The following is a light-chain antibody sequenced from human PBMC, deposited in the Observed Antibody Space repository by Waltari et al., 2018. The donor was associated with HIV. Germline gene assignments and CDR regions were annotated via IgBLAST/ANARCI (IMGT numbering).Light chain of an antibody. CDR1: KLVNKF. J-gene: IGLJ1*01. Sequence: SYDLTQQPSVSVSPGQTDIIPCSGEKLVNKFLSWYQQKPGQSPMLVIYQDGKRPSGIPERFSGSNSGNTATLTISGTQAIDEADYYCQAWDSSTGVFGSGTKVSVL. CDR3: QAWDSSTGV. V-gene: IGLV3-1*01. CDR2: QDG.